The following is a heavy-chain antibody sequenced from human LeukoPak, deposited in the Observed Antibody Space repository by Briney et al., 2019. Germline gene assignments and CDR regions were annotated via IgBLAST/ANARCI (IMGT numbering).Heavy chain of an antibody. Sequence: GGSLRLSCAASGFIFSGYTMNWVRQAPGKGLEWVSSISISSSYIYYADSVKGRFTISRDNAKKSLYLQMNNLRAEDTAVYYCARHGGYCSGGGCYSDAFNIWGQGTMVTVSS. CDR1: GFIFSGYT. CDR3: ARHGGYCSGGGCYSDAFNI. CDR2: ISISSSYI. J-gene: IGHJ3*02. D-gene: IGHD2-15*01. V-gene: IGHV3-21*01.